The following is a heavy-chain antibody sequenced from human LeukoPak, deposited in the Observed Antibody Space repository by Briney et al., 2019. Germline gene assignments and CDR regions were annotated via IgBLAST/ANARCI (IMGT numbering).Heavy chain of an antibody. J-gene: IGHJ6*02. CDR1: GFTLSSYA. CDR2: ISYDGSNK. CDR3: AREGLPDYYYYYGMDV. Sequence: GGSLRLSCAASGFTLSSYAMHWVRQAPGKGLEWVAVISYDGSNKYYADSVKGRFTISRDNSKNTLYLQMNSLRAEDTAVYYCAREGLPDYYYYYGMDVWGQGTTVTVSS. V-gene: IGHV3-30-3*01.